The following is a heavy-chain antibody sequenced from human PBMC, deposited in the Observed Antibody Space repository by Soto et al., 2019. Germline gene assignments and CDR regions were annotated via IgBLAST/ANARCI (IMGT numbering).Heavy chain of an antibody. CDR3: ARDGTIQMANFDF. D-gene: IGHD1-1*01. V-gene: IGHV1-69*01. Sequence: QVLLMQSGAEVKKPGSSVKVSCTSSGGPFSSYGISWVRQVPGQGLEWLGGIIPRFGTPSYARKFQDRLTISADESTNTAYMELSSLTSEDTAMYFCARDGTIQMANFDFWGQGTLVTVSS. J-gene: IGHJ4*02. CDR1: GGPFSSYG. CDR2: IIPRFGTP.